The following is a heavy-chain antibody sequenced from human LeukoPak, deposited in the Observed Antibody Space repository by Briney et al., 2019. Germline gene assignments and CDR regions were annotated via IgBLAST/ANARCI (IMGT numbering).Heavy chain of an antibody. CDR1: GFIFGTYW. D-gene: IGHD2-8*01. J-gene: IGHJ4*02. CDR2: ISSSSSYI. CDR3: ARENIVLMVYAIDD. V-gene: IGHV3-21*01. Sequence: PGGSLRLSCVGSGFIFGTYWMNWVRQAPGKGLEWVSSISSSSSYIYYADSVKGRFTISRDNAKNSLYLQMNSLRAEDTAVYYCARENIVLMVYAIDDWGQGTLVTVSS.